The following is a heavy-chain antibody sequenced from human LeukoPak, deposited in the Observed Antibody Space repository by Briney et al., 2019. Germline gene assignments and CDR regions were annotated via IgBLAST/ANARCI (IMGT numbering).Heavy chain of an antibody. V-gene: IGHV3-21*04. CDR2: IGAGGTFT. CDR1: GFTFSSYA. D-gene: IGHD4-23*01. Sequence: GGSLRLSCTASGFTFSSYAMNWVRQAPGKGLEWVSGIGAGGTFTYYADSVKGRFTISRDNAKNSLYLQMNSLRAEDTAVYYCVRATTVVSPFDYWGQGTLVTVSS. J-gene: IGHJ4*02. CDR3: VRATTVVSPFDY.